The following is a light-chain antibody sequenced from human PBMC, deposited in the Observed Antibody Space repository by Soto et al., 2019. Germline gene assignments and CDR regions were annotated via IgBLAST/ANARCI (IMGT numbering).Light chain of an antibody. CDR1: QSVSSNF. J-gene: IGKJ1*01. CDR2: GAS. Sequence: EIVLTQSPGTLSLSPGDRATLSCRASQSVSSNFLAWYQQKPGQAPRLLIYGASIRATGIPDRFSGSGSGTDFTLTIRTREPEDFAMYFCHHYGSSPRTFGHGTKVEIK. CDR3: HHYGSSPRT. V-gene: IGKV3-20*01.